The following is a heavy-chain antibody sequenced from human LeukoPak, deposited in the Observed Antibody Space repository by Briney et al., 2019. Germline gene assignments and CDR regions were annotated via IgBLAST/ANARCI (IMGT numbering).Heavy chain of an antibody. CDR1: GGSFSGYY. V-gene: IGHV4-34*01. J-gene: IGHJ4*02. CDR3: AREGSSWRNRPFDY. D-gene: IGHD6-13*01. Sequence: SETLSLTCAVYGGSFSGYYWSWIRQPPGKGLEWIGEINHSGSTNYNPSLKSRVTISVDTSKNQFSLKLSSVTAADTAVYYCAREGSSWRNRPFDYWGQGTLVTVSS. CDR2: INHSGST.